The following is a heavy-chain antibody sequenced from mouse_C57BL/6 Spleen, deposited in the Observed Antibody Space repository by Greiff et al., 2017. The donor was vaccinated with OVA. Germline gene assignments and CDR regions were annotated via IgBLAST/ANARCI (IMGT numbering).Heavy chain of an antibody. J-gene: IGHJ3*01. Sequence: QVQLKESGAELAKPGASVKLSCKASGYTFTSYWMHWVKQRPGQGLELIGYINPSSGYTKYNQKFKDKATLTADKSSSTAYMQLSSLTYEDSAVYYCAREDYGVASGAYWGQGTLVTVSA. CDR2: INPSSGYT. CDR1: GYTFTSYW. CDR3: AREDYGVASGAY. D-gene: IGHD1-1*01. V-gene: IGHV1-7*01.